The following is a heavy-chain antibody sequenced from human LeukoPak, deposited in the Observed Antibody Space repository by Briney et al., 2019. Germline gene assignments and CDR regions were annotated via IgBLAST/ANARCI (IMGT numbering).Heavy chain of an antibody. Sequence: GGSLRLSCAASGFTFSSYAISWVRQAPGKGLEWVSAISGSGGSTYYADSVKGRFAISRDNSKNTLYLQMNSLRAEDTAVYYCAKDSSGWFDYWGQGNLVTVSS. D-gene: IGHD6-19*01. CDR2: ISGSGGST. J-gene: IGHJ4*02. CDR1: GFTFSSYA. CDR3: AKDSSGWFDY. V-gene: IGHV3-23*01.